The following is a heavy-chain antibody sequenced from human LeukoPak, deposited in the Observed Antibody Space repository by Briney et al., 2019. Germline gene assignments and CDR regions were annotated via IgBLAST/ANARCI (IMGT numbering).Heavy chain of an antibody. Sequence: ASVKVSCKVSGYTLTELSMHWVRQAPGKGLEWMGGFDPEDGETIYAQKFQGRVTMTGDTSTDTAYMELSSLRSEDTAVYYCATAHGEGSGSYGLYGMDVWGQGTTVTVSS. CDR2: FDPEDGET. D-gene: IGHD3-10*01. V-gene: IGHV1-24*01. CDR1: GYTLTELS. CDR3: ATAHGEGSGSYGLYGMDV. J-gene: IGHJ6*02.